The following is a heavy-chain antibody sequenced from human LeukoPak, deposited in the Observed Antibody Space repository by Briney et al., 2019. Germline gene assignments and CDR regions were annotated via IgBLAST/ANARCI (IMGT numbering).Heavy chain of an antibody. CDR2: IYYSGST. CDR1: GGSISSYY. J-gene: IGHJ4*02. Sequence: TSETLSLTCTVSGGSISSYYWSWIRQPPGKGLEWIGYIYYSGSTNYNPSLKSRVTISVDTSKNQFSLKLSSVTAADTAVYYCARESGSYPAYFDYWGQGTLVTVSS. CDR3: ARESGSYPAYFDY. V-gene: IGHV4-59*01. D-gene: IGHD1-26*01.